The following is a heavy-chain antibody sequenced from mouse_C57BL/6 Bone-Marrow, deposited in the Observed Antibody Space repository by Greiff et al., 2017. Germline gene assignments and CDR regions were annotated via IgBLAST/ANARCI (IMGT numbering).Heavy chain of an antibody. J-gene: IGHJ3*01. CDR3: AKTAQAWEFAY. D-gene: IGHD3-2*02. CDR2: IDPSDSYT. CDR1: GYTFTSYW. V-gene: IGHV1-69*01. Sequence: VQLQQPGAELVMPGASVKLSCKASGYTFTSYWMHWVKQRPGQGLEWIGEIDPSDSYTNYNQKFKGKSTLTVDKSSSTAYMQLSSLTSEDSAVYCCAKTAQAWEFAYWGQGTLVTVSA.